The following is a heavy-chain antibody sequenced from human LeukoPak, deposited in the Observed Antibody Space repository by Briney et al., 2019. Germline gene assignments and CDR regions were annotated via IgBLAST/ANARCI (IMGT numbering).Heavy chain of an antibody. Sequence: SETLSLTCTVSGGSISTYYWNWIRQPPGKGLEWIGYIYHSGSTNYNPSLQSRVTISVDTSKNQFSLKLSSVTAADTAVCYCARHLDTAMVPNWGQGTLVTVSS. D-gene: IGHD5-18*01. CDR3: ARHLDTAMVPN. J-gene: IGHJ4*02. V-gene: IGHV4-59*08. CDR1: GGSISTYY. CDR2: IYHSGST.